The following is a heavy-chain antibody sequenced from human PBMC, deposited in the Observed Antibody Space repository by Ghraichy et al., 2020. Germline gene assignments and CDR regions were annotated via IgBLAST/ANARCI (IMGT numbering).Heavy chain of an antibody. Sequence: SQTLSLTCTVSGDSITSRNYYWAWIRQPPGRGLEWIGSVYYSGSTFYTQSLKSRVSISLDSSKSQFSLKMNSVTAADTAVYYCARDRTLRSGAFDIWGQGTMVTVS. CDR2: VYYSGST. V-gene: IGHV4-39*07. CDR3: ARDRTLRSGAFDI. D-gene: IGHD3-16*01. CDR1: GDSITSRNYY. J-gene: IGHJ3*02.